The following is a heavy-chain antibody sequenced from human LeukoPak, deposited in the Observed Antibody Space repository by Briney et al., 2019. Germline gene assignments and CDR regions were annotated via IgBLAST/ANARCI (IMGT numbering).Heavy chain of an antibody. CDR1: GFSFSIYN. V-gene: IGHV3-21*01. J-gene: IGHJ3*02. Sequence: PGGSLRLSCEASGFSFSIYNMNWVRLAPGKGLEWVSSISGSSSHVWYADSVKGRFTSSRDNAKNSLYLQMSSLRVEDTAVYYCARGPFAFDIWGQGTMVTVSS. CDR3: ARGPFAFDI. CDR2: ISGSSSHV.